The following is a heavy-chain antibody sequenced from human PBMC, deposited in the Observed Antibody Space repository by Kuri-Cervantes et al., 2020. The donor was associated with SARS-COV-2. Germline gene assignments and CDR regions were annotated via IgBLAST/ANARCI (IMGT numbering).Heavy chain of an antibody. CDR3: ASSLTIFGVFGWFDP. CDR2: ISYDGSNK. D-gene: IGHD3-3*01. Sequence: GESLKISCTASGFTVTDNYMSWVRQAPGKGLEWVAVISYDGSNKYYADSVKGRFTISRDNSKNTLYLQMNSLRAEDTAVYYCASSLTIFGVFGWFDPWGQGTLVTVSS. J-gene: IGHJ5*02. V-gene: IGHV3-30-3*01. CDR1: GFTVTDNY.